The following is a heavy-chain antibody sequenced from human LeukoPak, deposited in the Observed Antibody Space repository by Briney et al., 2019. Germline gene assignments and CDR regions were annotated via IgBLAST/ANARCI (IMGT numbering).Heavy chain of an antibody. CDR3: ARALYSSSWYRGFDY. CDR2: INHSGST. V-gene: IGHV4-34*01. D-gene: IGHD6-13*01. CDR1: GGSFSGCY. J-gene: IGHJ4*02. Sequence: PSETLSLTCAVYGGSFSGCYWSWIRQPPGKGLEWIGEINHSGSTNYNPSLKSRVTISVDTSKNQFSLKLSSVTAADTAVYYCARALYSSSWYRGFDYWGQGTLVTVSS.